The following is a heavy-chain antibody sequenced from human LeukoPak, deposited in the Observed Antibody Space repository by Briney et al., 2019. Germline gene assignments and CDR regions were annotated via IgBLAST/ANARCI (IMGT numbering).Heavy chain of an antibody. V-gene: IGHV4-59*01. Sequence: SETLSLTCTVSGGSISSYYWSWIRQPPGKGLEWSGYIYYSGSTNYNPSLKSRVTISVDTSKNQFSLKLSSVTAADTAVYYCASAYSSGWYGVGYWGQGTLVTVSS. J-gene: IGHJ4*02. CDR3: ASAYSSGWYGVGY. D-gene: IGHD6-19*01. CDR2: IYYSGST. CDR1: GGSISSYY.